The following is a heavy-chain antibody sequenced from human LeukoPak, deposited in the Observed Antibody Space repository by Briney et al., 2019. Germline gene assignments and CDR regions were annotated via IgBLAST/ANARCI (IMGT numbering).Heavy chain of an antibody. CDR2: IYHSGST. V-gene: IGHV4-59*01. J-gene: IGHJ4*02. D-gene: IGHD6-6*01. Sequence: NPSETLSLTCTVSGGPISNYYWSWIRQPPGKGLEYIGFIYHSGSTNYNPSFKSRVTMSVDKSKNQCSLRLSSVTAADPAIYFCATSTQASSTSFDYWGQGTLVTVSS. CDR1: GGPISNYY. CDR3: ATSTQASSTSFDY.